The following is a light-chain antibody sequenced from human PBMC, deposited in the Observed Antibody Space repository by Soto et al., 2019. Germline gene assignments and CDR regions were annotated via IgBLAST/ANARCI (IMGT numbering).Light chain of an antibody. CDR1: QSISTW. CDR2: RAS. V-gene: IGKV1-5*03. Sequence: DIQMTQSPSTLSASVGDRVTITCRASQSISTWLAWYQQKRGLAPKLLIYRASRLESGVPSTFSASGSETEFTLTVTSLQPDDFAPYYCQQYQKIPWTFGQGTKVEVK. CDR3: QQYQKIPWT. J-gene: IGKJ1*01.